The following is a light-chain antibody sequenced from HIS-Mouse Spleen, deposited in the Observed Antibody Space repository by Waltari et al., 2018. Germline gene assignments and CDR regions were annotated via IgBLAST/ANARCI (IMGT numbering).Light chain of an antibody. V-gene: IGKV3-11*01. CDR3: QQRSNWPHT. CDR1: QSASSY. CDR2: DAS. Sequence: DIVLTQSPATLSFSPGERATLSCRASQSASSYLAWYQQKPGQAPRLLIYDASNSTTGIPARFSGSGSGTAFTLTISSLEPEDFAVYYCQQRSNWPHTFGQGTKLEIK. J-gene: IGKJ2*01.